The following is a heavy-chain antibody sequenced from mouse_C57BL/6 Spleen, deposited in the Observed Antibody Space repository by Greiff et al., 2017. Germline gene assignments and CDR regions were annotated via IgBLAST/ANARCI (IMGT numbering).Heavy chain of an antibody. Sequence: VQLQQPGAELVMPGASVKLSCKASGYTFTSYWMHWVKQRPGQGLEWIGEIDPSDSYTNYNQKFKGKSTLTVDKSASTAYMQLSSLTSEDSAVYYCAMNSFAYWGQGTLVTVSA. CDR2: IDPSDSYT. CDR1: GYTFTSYW. J-gene: IGHJ3*01. CDR3: AMNSFAY. V-gene: IGHV1-69*01.